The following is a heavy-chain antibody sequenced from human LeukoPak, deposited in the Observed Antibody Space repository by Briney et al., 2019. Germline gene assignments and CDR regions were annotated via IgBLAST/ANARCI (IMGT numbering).Heavy chain of an antibody. CDR3: ARGYSRAAFDI. Sequence: PGGSLRLSCAVSGFTFSSYWMHWVRQAPGKGLVWVSRIKSDGSRTDYADSVKGRFTVSRDNGKNSLLLQMNSLRAEDTALYYCARGYSRAAFDIWGQGTVVAVSS. D-gene: IGHD2-15*01. J-gene: IGHJ3*02. CDR1: GFTFSSYW. CDR2: IKSDGSRT. V-gene: IGHV3-74*01.